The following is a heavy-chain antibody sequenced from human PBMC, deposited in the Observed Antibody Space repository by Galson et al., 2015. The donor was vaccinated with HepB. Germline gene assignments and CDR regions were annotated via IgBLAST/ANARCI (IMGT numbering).Heavy chain of an antibody. CDR2: ISSSSSYI. CDR1: GFTFSSYS. Sequence: SLRLSCAASGFTFSSYSMNWVRQAPGKGLEWVSSISSSSSYIYYADSVKGRFTISRDNAKNSLYLQMNSLRAEDTAVYYCARFGRVFEVVSDYYYYGMDVWGQGTTVTVSS. J-gene: IGHJ6*02. CDR3: ARFGRVFEVVSDYYYYGMDV. D-gene: IGHD3-3*01. V-gene: IGHV3-21*01.